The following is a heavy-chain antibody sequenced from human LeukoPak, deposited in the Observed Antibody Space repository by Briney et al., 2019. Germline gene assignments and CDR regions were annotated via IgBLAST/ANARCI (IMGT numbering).Heavy chain of an antibody. Sequence: GGSLRLSCAASGFTFSSYAMSWVRQAPGKGLEWVSAIRGSGGSTYYADSVKGRFTISRDNSKNTLYLQMNSLRAEDTAVYYCAKVQYYYDSSGSLGYYFDYWGQGTLVTVSS. CDR1: GFTFSSYA. CDR3: AKVQYYYDSSGSLGYYFDY. CDR2: IRGSGGST. D-gene: IGHD3-22*01. V-gene: IGHV3-23*01. J-gene: IGHJ4*02.